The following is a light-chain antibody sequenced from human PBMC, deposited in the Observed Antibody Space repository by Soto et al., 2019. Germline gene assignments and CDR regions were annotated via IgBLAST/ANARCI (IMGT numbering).Light chain of an antibody. J-gene: IGKJ2*01. CDR1: QTVSTNF. CDR2: GAS. Sequence: EIVLTQSPGTLSLSPGERATLSCRASQTVSTNFLAWYQQKPGQAPRLLIHGASGRGSGIPDRFSGSGSGTDFTLTISRLEAADFGVYYCQLYGNSPRYTFGQVTKLEIK. V-gene: IGKV3-20*01. CDR3: QLYGNSPRYT.